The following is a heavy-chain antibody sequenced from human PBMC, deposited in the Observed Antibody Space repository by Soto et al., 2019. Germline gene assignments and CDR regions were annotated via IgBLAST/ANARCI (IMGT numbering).Heavy chain of an antibody. CDR2: IFYSGST. Sequence: SETLSLTCTVSGGSISSGNYYWSWIRQHPGKGLEWIGYIFYSGSTYYNPSLKSRVTISVDTSKNQFSLKLSSVTAADTAVYYCANYNNSGSPALDTLGQGTMLTVSS. D-gene: IGHD3-22*01. CDR1: GGSISSGNYY. J-gene: IGHJ4*03. V-gene: IGHV4-31*03. CDR3: ANYNNSGSPALDT.